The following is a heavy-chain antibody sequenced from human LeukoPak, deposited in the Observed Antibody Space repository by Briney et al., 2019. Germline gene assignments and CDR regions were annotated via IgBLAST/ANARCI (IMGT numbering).Heavy chain of an antibody. J-gene: IGHJ6*02. CDR2: IYPGDSDT. D-gene: IGHD4-17*01. V-gene: IGHV5-51*01. CDR1: GYSFTSYW. CDR3: ARVQRQDDYGDYSYYYYGMDV. Sequence: KPGESLKISCKGSGYSFTSYWIGWVRQMPGKGLEWMGIIYPGDSDTRYSPSFQGQVTISADKSISTAYLQWSSLKASDTAMYYCARVQRQDDYGDYSYYYYGMDVWGQGTTVTVSS.